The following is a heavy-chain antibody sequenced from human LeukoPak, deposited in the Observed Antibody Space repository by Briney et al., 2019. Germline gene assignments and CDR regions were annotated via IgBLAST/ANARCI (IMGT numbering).Heavy chain of an antibody. CDR1: GGSISSSSYY. V-gene: IGHV4-39*01. CDR3: AGRADCGGDCYMYYFDF. CDR2: IYYSGST. D-gene: IGHD2-21*02. J-gene: IGHJ4*02. Sequence: SETLSLTCTVSGGSISSSSYYWGWIRQPPGKGLEWIGSIYYSGSTYYNPSLKSRVTISVDTSKNQFSLKLSSVTAADTAVYYCAGRADCGGDCYMYYFDFWGQGILVTVSS.